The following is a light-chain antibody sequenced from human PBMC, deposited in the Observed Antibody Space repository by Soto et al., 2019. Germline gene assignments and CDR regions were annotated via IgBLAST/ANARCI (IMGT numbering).Light chain of an antibody. CDR3: QHSYTTPT. CDR2: AAS. J-gene: IGKJ5*01. CDR1: QSISSY. V-gene: IGKV1-39*01. Sequence: DIHMSHSPSSLSASVGYRLTITCRASQSISSYLNWYQQKPGKAPKLLIYAASSLQSGVPSRLSGSGSGTDYTLTISSLQPEDFATYYCQHSYTTPTFGQGTRLEIK.